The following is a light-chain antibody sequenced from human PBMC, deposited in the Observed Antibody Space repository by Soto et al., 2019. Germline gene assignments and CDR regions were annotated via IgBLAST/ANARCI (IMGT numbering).Light chain of an antibody. CDR3: CSYAGSYTFAV. Sequence: QSALAQPRSVSGSPGQSVTISCTVTSSDVGGYNYVSWYQQHPGKAPKLMIYDVSKRPSGVPDRFSGSKSGNTASLTISGLQAEDEADYYCCSYAGSYTFAVFGGGTKVTLL. J-gene: IGLJ3*02. V-gene: IGLV2-11*01. CDR2: DVS. CDR1: SSDVGGYNY.